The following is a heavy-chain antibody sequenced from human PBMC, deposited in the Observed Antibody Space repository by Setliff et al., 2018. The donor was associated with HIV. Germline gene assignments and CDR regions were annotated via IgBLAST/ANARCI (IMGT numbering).Heavy chain of an antibody. CDR2: INPSGGSA. Sequence: ASVKVSCKASGYTFTSYYLHWVRQAPGQWLEWMGMINPSGGSASYAQKFQGRVTMSRDTSTSTVYMELSSLRSEDTAVYYCARDYFDSSAYHYGFGAFNIWGQGTMVTVSS. V-gene: IGHV1-46*01. J-gene: IGHJ3*02. D-gene: IGHD3-22*01. CDR1: GYTFTSYY. CDR3: ARDYFDSSAYHYGFGAFNI.